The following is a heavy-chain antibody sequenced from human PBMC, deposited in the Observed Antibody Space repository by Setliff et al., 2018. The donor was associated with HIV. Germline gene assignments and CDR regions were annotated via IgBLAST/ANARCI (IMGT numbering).Heavy chain of an antibody. CDR1: SDSISTYY. Sequence: PSETLSLTCTVSSDSISTYYWTWIRQPPGQGLEYIGSIYYTGSTDYNPSLNGRVTISIDMSKSQFSLKLNSVTAADTAVYYCVRAPTHYFGHNKSSLPDAFDIWGLGTMVNV. J-gene: IGHJ3*02. CDR3: VRAPTHYFGHNKSSLPDAFDI. CDR2: IYYTGST. D-gene: IGHD3-10*01. V-gene: IGHV4-59*01.